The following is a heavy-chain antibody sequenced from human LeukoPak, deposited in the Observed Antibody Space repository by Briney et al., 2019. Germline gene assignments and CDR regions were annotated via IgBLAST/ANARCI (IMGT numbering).Heavy chain of an antibody. CDR2: ISSNGGST. CDR1: GFTFSRYA. CDR3: VKDGAIDVVRGVISPFDY. Sequence: GGSLRLSCSASGFTFSRYAMHWVRQAPGKGLEYVSAISSNGGSTYYADSVKGRFTISRDNSKNTLYLQMSSLRAEDTAVYYCVKDGAIDVVRGVISPFDYWGQGTLVTVCS. D-gene: IGHD3-10*01. J-gene: IGHJ4*02. V-gene: IGHV3-64D*06.